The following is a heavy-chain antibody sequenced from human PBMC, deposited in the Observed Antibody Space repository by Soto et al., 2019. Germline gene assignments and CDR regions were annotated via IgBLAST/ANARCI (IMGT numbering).Heavy chain of an antibody. CDR1: GGTFSSYA. Sequence: QVQLVQSGAEVKKPGSSVKVSCKASGGTFSSYAISWVRQAPGQGLEWMGGIIPIFGTANYAQKFQGRVTITADESTSTADMELSSLRSEDTAVYYCARDRIAVAGPYYYYGMDVWGQGTTVTVSS. J-gene: IGHJ6*02. V-gene: IGHV1-69*12. CDR3: ARDRIAVAGPYYYYGMDV. CDR2: IIPIFGTA. D-gene: IGHD6-19*01.